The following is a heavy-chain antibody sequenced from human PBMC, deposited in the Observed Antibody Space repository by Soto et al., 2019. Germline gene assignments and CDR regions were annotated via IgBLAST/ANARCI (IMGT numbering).Heavy chain of an antibody. V-gene: IGHV5-51*01. CDR1: GYMFYGYW. D-gene: IGHD6-13*01. CDR3: ARTAAAGKYYYGVDV. J-gene: IGHJ6*02. CDR2: IYPDNSDT. Sequence: GESLKISCEGSGYMFYGYWIGWVRQMPGKGLEWMGLIYPDNSDTRYSPSFQGQVTISADKSISTAYLQWSSLKASDTAIYYCARTAAAGKYYYGVDVWGQGTTVTVPS.